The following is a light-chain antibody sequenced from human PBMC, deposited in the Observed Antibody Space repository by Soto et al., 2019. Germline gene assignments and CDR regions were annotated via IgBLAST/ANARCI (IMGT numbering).Light chain of an antibody. CDR1: QSVDSNY. CDR2: GTS. CDR3: QQYGSSLYT. V-gene: IGKV3-20*01. Sequence: ENVLTQSPGTLSLSPGERVTLSCRASQSVDSNYLAWYQQKPGQAPRLLIYGTSSRATGIPDRFSGSGSGTDFTLTIDRLEPEDFAVYYCQQYGSSLYTFGQGTKLEIK. J-gene: IGKJ2*01.